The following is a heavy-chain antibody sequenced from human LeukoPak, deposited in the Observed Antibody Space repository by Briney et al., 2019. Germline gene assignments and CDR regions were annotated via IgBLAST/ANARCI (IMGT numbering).Heavy chain of an antibody. CDR1: GGSISSGNYY. Sequence: SETLSLTCTVSGGSISSGNYYWGWIRQPPGKGLDWIASIHYSGTTYYNPSLKSRVTISVDTSKNHFSLKLNSVTPEDTAVYYCARDREYSSSSGENWFDPWGQGTLVTVSS. D-gene: IGHD6-6*01. J-gene: IGHJ5*02. CDR3: ARDREYSSSSGENWFDP. V-gene: IGHV4-39*02. CDR2: IHYSGTT.